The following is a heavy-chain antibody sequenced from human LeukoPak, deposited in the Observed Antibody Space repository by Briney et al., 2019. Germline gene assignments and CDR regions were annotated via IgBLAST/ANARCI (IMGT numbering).Heavy chain of an antibody. V-gene: IGHV1-18*01. Sequence: ASVNVSCKASGYTFTSYGISWVRQAPGQGLEWMGWISAYNGNTNYAQKLQGGVTMTTDTSTSTAYMELRSLRSDDTAVYYCASRGVQSSGGAFDIWGQGTMVTVSS. CDR3: ASRGVQSSGGAFDI. CDR1: GYTFTSYG. D-gene: IGHD6-25*01. J-gene: IGHJ3*02. CDR2: ISAYNGNT.